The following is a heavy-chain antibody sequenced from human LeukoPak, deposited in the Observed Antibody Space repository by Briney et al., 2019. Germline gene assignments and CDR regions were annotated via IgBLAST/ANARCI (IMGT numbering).Heavy chain of an antibody. D-gene: IGHD3-9*01. CDR3: AKDNVRYFSDY. Sequence: PGMSLRLSCAASGFPFSSYGMHWVRQAPGKGLEWVAAISNDGNNKFYADSVKGRFTISRDNSKNTLYLQMNSLRAEDTAVYYCAKDNVRYFSDYWGQGTLVTVSS. CDR1: GFPFSSYG. V-gene: IGHV3-30*18. CDR2: ISNDGNNK. J-gene: IGHJ4*02.